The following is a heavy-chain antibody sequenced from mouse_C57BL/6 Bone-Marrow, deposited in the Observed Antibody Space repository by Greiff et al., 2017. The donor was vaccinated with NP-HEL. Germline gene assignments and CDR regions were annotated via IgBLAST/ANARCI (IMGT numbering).Heavy chain of an antibody. J-gene: IGHJ4*01. CDR3: AGDRYYDAMDY. CDR1: GFPITSGYY. CDR2: ITHSGET. Sequence: VQRVESGPGLVKPSQSLFLTCSITGFPITSGYYWIWIRQSPGKPLEWMGYITHSGETFYNPSLQSPISITRETSKNQFFLQLNSVTTEDTAMYYCAGDRYYDAMDYWGQGTSVTVSS. V-gene: IGHV12-3*01.